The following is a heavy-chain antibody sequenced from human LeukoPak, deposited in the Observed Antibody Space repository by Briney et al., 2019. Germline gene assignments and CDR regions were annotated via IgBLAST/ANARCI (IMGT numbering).Heavy chain of an antibody. Sequence: SETLSLTCTVSGGSISSYYWSWIRQPPGKGLEWIGYIYYSGYTNCKPSLKSRVTISVDTSKNQFSLKLSSVTAADTAVYYCARGTATTSMKASDIWGQGTMVTVSS. CDR1: GGSISSYY. D-gene: IGHD4-17*01. CDR3: ARGTATTSMKASDI. CDR2: IYYSGYT. J-gene: IGHJ3*02. V-gene: IGHV4-59*08.